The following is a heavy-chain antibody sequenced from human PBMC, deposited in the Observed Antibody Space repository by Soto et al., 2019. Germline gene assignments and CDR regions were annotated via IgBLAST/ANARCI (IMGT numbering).Heavy chain of an antibody. J-gene: IGHJ4*02. D-gene: IGHD2-15*01. V-gene: IGHV1-8*01. CDR2: MNPNSGNT. Sequence: QVQLVQSGAEVKKPGASVKVSCKASGYTFTSYDINWVRQATGQGLEWMGWMNPNSGNTGYAQKFRGXVXMXXNTSISTAYMELSSLRSEDTAVYYCARERSGYFDYWGQGTLVTVSS. CDR3: ARERSGYFDY. CDR1: GYTFTSYD.